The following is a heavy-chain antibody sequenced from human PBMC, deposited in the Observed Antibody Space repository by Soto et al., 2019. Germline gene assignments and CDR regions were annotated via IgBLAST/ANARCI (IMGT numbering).Heavy chain of an antibody. V-gene: IGHV3-23*01. CDR3: AKWNGYGDH. CDR1: GFSLSTYG. Sequence: EVQLLEAGGGLVQPGGSLRLSCTASGFSLSTYGVTWVRQAPGKGLEWVSGVSGGRGTTHYADSVKGRFTITTDNSENTEYPQMNSLRVEDTAVYYCAKWNGYGDHWGQGTLVTVS. J-gene: IGHJ4*02. D-gene: IGHD1-1*01. CDR2: VSGGRGTT.